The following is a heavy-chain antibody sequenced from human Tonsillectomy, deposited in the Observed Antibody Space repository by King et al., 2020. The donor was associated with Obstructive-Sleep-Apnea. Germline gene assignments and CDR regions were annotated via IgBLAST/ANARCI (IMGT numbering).Heavy chain of an antibody. V-gene: IGHV4-59*08. D-gene: IGHD3-10*01. CDR2: IYYSGST. Sequence: VQLQESGPGLVKPSETLSLTCTVSGGSISSYYWSRIRQPPGKGLEWIGYIYYSGSTNYNPSLKSRVTISVDTSKNQFSLKLSSVTAADTAVYYFARQDTMVRGVDYWGQGTLVTVSS. CDR3: ARQDTMVRGVDY. J-gene: IGHJ4*02. CDR1: GGSISSYY.